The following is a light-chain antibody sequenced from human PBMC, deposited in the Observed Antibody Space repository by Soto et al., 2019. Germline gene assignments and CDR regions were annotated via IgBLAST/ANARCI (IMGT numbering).Light chain of an antibody. CDR1: QTIDNT. CDR3: QHYNYWPYT. CDR2: DAP. V-gene: IGKV3-15*01. J-gene: IGKJ2*01. Sequence: EIVMTQSPATLSLSPGERATLSCRASQTIDNTLAWYQRKPGQAPRLLIYDAPTRATGVPARFSGSGSGTDFTLTISSLQSEDFAVYYCQHYNYWPYTCGQGTKGDIK.